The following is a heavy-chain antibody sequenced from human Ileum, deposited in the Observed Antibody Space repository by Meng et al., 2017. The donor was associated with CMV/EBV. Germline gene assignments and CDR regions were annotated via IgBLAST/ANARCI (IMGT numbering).Heavy chain of an antibody. CDR1: GFTFTDGW. Sequence: VHIVESGGGLRKPGGALRLSCAASGFTFTDGWMSWVRQAPGKGLEWVGRIKAKADGGTTEYPAPVKGRFTISRDDSKNTLFLQMNSLKTEDTAVYYCTTGRAHWGQGTLVTVSS. J-gene: IGHJ4*02. CDR3: TTGRAH. V-gene: IGHV3-15*01. CDR2: IKAKADGGTT.